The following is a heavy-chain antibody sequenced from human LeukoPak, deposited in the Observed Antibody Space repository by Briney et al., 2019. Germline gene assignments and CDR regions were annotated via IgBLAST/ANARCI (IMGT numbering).Heavy chain of an antibody. D-gene: IGHD6-13*01. CDR1: GGSIISGGDY. CDR2: IYYSGST. V-gene: IGHV4-31*03. Sequence: PSQTLSLTCSVSGGSIISGGDYSTCLRQHPGKGLEWIGYIYYSGSTYSNPALKSGVTISVDTSKNQFSLKLSSVTAADTVVYYCARVPDSSSWNGKNRKYYFDYWGQGTLVTVSS. J-gene: IGHJ4*02. CDR3: ARVPDSSSWNGKNRKYYFDY.